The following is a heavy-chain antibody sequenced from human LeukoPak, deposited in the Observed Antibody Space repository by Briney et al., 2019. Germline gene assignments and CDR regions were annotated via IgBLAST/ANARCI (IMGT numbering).Heavy chain of an antibody. Sequence: GGSLRLSCAASGFTFSSYAMSWVRQAPGKGLEWVSAISPSGGSGYYADSVKGRFAISRDNSKNTLYLQMNSLRAEDTAVYYCAKEKSDFWIPDSWGQGTLVTVSS. CDR1: GFTFSSYA. V-gene: IGHV3-23*01. CDR2: ISPSGGSG. D-gene: IGHD3-3*01. J-gene: IGHJ4*02. CDR3: AKEKSDFWIPDS.